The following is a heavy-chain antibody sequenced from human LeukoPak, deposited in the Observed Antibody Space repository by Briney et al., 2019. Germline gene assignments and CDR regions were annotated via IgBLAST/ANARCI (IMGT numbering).Heavy chain of an antibody. D-gene: IGHD2-15*01. J-gene: IGHJ4*02. CDR3: AKDSGGGVNSPINY. Sequence: PGGSLRLSCAASGFTFNTYSMNWARQAPGKGLEWVSYISSSSNTIYYADSVKGRFTISRDNSKNTLYLQMNSLRAEDTAVYYCAKDSGGGVNSPINYWGQGTLVTVSS. CDR2: ISSSSNTI. V-gene: IGHV3-48*01. CDR1: GFTFNTYS.